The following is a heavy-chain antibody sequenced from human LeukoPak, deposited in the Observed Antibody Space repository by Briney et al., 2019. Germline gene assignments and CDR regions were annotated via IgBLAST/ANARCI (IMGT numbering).Heavy chain of an antibody. J-gene: IGHJ4*02. V-gene: IGHV3-30-3*01. D-gene: IGHD2-2*01. CDR2: ISYDGSNK. CDR3: ARDLDGYCSSTSCYRPGY. CDR1: GFTFSSYA. Sequence: GGSLRLSCAASGFTFSSYAMHWVRQDPGKWLEWVAVISYDGSNKYYADSVKGRFTISRDNSNNTLYLQMNSLRAEDTAVYYCARDLDGYCSSTSCYRPGYWGQGTLVTVSS.